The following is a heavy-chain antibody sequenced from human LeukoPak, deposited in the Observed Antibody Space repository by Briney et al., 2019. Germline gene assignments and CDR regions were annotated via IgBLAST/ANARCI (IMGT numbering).Heavy chain of an antibody. Sequence: GGSLRLSCAASGFTFSAYGINWVRQAPGKGLEWVSYISSTSSTIHYADAVKGRFTISRDNAKNSLYLQMNSLRDEDTAVYYCARRSYGMDVWGQGTTVTVSA. CDR2: ISSTSSTI. CDR1: GFTFSAYG. V-gene: IGHV3-48*02. J-gene: IGHJ6*01. CDR3: ARRSYGMDV.